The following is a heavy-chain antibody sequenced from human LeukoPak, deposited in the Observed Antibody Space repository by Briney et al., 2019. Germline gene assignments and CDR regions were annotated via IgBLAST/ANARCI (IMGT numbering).Heavy chain of an antibody. J-gene: IGHJ6*03. Sequence: ASVKVSCKASGYTFTSYGISWVRQAPGQGLEWMGWISDYSGNTNYAQKLQGRVTMTTDTSTRTAYMELRILRSDDTAVYYCARGVVIWFGELLTFTYYYMDVWGKGTTVTVSS. V-gene: IGHV1-18*01. D-gene: IGHD3-10*01. CDR2: ISDYSGNT. CDR3: ARGVVIWFGELLTFTYYYMDV. CDR1: GYTFTSYG.